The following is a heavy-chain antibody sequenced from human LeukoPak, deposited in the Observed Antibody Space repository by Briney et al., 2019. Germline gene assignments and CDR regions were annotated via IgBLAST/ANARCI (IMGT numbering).Heavy chain of an antibody. CDR1: GFTFSSYS. J-gene: IGHJ4*02. CDR3: ASDAPSSSS. D-gene: IGHD6-13*01. CDR2: ISSSGSTV. Sequence: GGSLRLSCAGSGFTFSSYSMNWVRQAPGKGLEWVSYISSSGSTVYYADSVKGRFTISRDNAKNSLYLQMNSLRAEDTAVYYCASDAPSSSSWGQGTLVTVSS. V-gene: IGHV3-48*04.